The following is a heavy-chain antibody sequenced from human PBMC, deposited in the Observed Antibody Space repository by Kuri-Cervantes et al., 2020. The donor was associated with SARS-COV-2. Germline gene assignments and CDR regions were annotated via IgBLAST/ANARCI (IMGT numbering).Heavy chain of an antibody. CDR3: ARDYGSGSPRFFDH. J-gene: IGHJ4*02. D-gene: IGHD3-10*01. CDR2: IKQDGSEK. Sequence: GESLKISCAASGFTFSSYWMSWVRQAPGKGLEWVANIKQDGSEKYYVDSVKGRFTISRDNAKNSLYLQMNSLRAEDTAVYYCARDYGSGSPRFFDHWGQGTQVTVSS. V-gene: IGHV3-7*01. CDR1: GFTFSSYW.